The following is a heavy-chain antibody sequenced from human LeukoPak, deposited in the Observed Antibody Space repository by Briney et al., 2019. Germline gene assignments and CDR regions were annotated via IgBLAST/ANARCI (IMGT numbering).Heavy chain of an antibody. D-gene: IGHD6-19*01. CDR1: GGSISSSSYY. V-gene: IGHV4-39*01. J-gene: IGHJ4*02. CDR2: IDYSGST. Sequence: SETLSLTCTVSGGSISSSSYYWGWIRQPPGKGLEWIGRIDYSGSTFYNPSLKSRVTISVSPSKNQFPMNLTSVTAADTDVYYCARHPVAVARGANFDYWGQGTLVTVSS. CDR3: ARHPVAVARGANFDY.